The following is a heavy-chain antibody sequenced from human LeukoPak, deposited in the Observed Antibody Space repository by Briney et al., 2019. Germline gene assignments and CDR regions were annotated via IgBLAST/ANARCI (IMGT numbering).Heavy chain of an antibody. CDR2: ISGSGGST. J-gene: IGHJ4*02. CDR3: ARNYYGSGSYDY. Sequence: PGGSLRLSCAASGFTFSSYAMSWVRQAPGKGLEWVSVISGSGGSTYYADPVKGRFTISRDNSKNTLYLQMNSLRAEDTAVYYCARNYYGSGSYDYWGQGTLVTVSS. D-gene: IGHD3-10*01. V-gene: IGHV3-23*01. CDR1: GFTFSSYA.